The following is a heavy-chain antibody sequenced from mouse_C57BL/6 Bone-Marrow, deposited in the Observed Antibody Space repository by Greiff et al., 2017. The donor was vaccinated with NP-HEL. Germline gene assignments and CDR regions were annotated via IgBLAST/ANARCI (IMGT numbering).Heavy chain of an antibody. CDR1: GFSLTSYG. Sequence: VMLVESGPGLVQPSQSLSITCTVSGFSLTSYGVHWVRQSPGNGLEWLGVIWSGGSTDYNAAFISRLSISKDNSKSQVFFKMNSLQADDTAIYYCARNIAMDYWGQGTSVTVSS. CDR3: ARNIAMDY. V-gene: IGHV2-2*01. CDR2: IWSGGST. J-gene: IGHJ4*01.